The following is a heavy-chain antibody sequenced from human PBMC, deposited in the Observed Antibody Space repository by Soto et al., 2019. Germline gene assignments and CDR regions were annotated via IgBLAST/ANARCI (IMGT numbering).Heavy chain of an antibody. V-gene: IGHV3-48*01. CDR1: GFTFSSYS. Sequence: GGSLRLSCGASGFTFSSYSMNWVRQAPGKGMEWISHISASSRTLFYADSVKGRFTISRDNAKNSLYLQMNSLRAEDTAVYYGARSYYDSSASYASYGMDVSGQGTTVTVSS. CDR2: ISASSRTL. D-gene: IGHD3-22*01. CDR3: ARSYYDSSASYASYGMDV. J-gene: IGHJ6*02.